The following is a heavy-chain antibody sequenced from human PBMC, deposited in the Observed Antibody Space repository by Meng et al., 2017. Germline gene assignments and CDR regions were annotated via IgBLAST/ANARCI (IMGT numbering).Heavy chain of an antibody. D-gene: IGHD2-8*02. CDR3: ARGVVYAISYFDY. J-gene: IGHJ4*02. CDR1: GDSVSSNRAA. V-gene: IGHV6-1*02. Sequence: QLHLSGTRLVKPSQTRSHTCDSSGDSVSSNRAAWNGIRQSQTRGLEWRGRTYYRYKRYNDYAVYVKSRRTINPDTSKNQFSLQLNSVTPEDTAVCYCARGVVYAISYFDYWGQGTLVTVSS. CDR2: TYYRYKRYN.